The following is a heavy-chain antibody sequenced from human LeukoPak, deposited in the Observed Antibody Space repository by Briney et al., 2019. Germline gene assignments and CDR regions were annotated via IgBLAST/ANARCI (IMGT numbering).Heavy chain of an antibody. D-gene: IGHD3-22*01. Sequence: GGSLRLSCAASGFTFSNAWMAWVRQAPGKGLEWVGRIRSKNDGGTIGYAAPVKDRFTISRDDSKNTLYLQMNSLEIEDTAVYFCTTDRTMKGYWGQGTLVTVSS. CDR3: TTDRTMKGY. J-gene: IGHJ4*02. CDR2: IRSKNDGGTI. CDR1: GFTFSNAW. V-gene: IGHV3-15*01.